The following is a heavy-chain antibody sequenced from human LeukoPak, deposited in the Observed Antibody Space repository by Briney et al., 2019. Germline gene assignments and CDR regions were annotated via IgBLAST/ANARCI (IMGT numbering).Heavy chain of an antibody. Sequence: SESLSLTCTLYGRSISSYCWSWIRQPPGKGLEWVGYIYYGGSTNSNTSLKSRVTISVDTSKNQFSLKLSSVTAADTAVYYCARAISGPQFAYCRQGRLATVYS. CDR1: GRSISSYC. V-gene: IGHV4-59*01. J-gene: IGHJ4*02. CDR3: ARAISGPQFAY. CDR2: IYYGGST. D-gene: IGHD2-15*01.